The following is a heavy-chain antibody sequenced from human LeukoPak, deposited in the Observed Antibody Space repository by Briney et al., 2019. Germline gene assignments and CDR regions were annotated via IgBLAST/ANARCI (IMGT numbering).Heavy chain of an antibody. V-gene: IGHV4-39*01. J-gene: IGHJ4*02. CDR3: ARTVGTHRFDF. CDR1: GGSISSSDYY. CDR2: IYYNGNT. Sequence: SETLSLTCTVSGGSISSSDYYWGWIRQPPGERLEWIGTIYYNGNTYYNPSLQSRVIISVDTSKNQFSLKLTSVTAPDTAVYYCARTVGTHRFDFWGQGILVTVSS. D-gene: IGHD1-1*01.